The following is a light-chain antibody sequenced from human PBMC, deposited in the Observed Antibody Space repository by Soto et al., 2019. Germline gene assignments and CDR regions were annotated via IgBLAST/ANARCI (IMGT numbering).Light chain of an antibody. J-gene: IGLJ1*01. CDR3: AAWDDSLSVHYV. CDR1: SSNIGSNY. CDR2: RNN. V-gene: IGLV1-47*01. Sequence: QSVLTQPPSASGTPGQRVTISCSGSSSNIGSNYVYWYQQLPGTAPKLLIYRNNQRPSGVPDRFSGSKSRTSASLAISGLRSEDEADYYCAAWDDSLSVHYVFGTGTKLTVL.